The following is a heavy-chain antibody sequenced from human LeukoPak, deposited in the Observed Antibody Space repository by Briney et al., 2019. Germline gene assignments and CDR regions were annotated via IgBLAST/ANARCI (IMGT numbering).Heavy chain of an antibody. D-gene: IGHD3-10*01. Sequence: ASVKVSCKASGYTFTSFDVTWVRQAPGQGLEWMGWISAYNGNTNYAQKLQGRVTMTTDTSTSTAYIELRSLRSDDTAVYYCARTYGSGSYYNGLIDYWGQGTLVTVSS. V-gene: IGHV1-18*01. CDR1: GYTFTSFD. CDR3: ARTYGSGSYYNGLIDY. J-gene: IGHJ4*02. CDR2: ISAYNGNT.